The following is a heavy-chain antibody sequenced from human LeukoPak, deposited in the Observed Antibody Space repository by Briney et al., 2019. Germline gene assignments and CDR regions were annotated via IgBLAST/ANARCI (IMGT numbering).Heavy chain of an antibody. CDR1: GTSITGPYY. D-gene: IGHD3-22*01. V-gene: IGHV4-38-2*02. CDR3: ARFYDSSGYYYDFRGAFDI. J-gene: IGHJ3*02. CDR2: ISHSGST. Sequence: SETLSLTCSVSGTSITGPYYWVWIRQPPGKGLEWIGSISHSGSTYYNPSLKSQVTITLDTSKNQFSLKVRSVTAADTAVYYCARFYDSSGYYYDFRGAFDIWGQGTMVTVSS.